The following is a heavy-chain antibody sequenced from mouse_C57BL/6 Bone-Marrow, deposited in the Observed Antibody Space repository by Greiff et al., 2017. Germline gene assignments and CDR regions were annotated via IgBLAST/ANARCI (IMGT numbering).Heavy chain of an antibody. Sequence: QVQLKQSGAELAKPGASVTLSCKASGYTFTSSWMHWVKQRPGQGLEWIGYINPSSGYTKYNQKFKDKATLTADKSSSTAYMQLSSLTYVETAVYYCARDYYSYDGSLAMDYWGQGTSVTGSS. D-gene: IGHD2-12*01. CDR3: ARDYYSYDGSLAMDY. V-gene: IGHV1-7*01. J-gene: IGHJ4*01. CDR1: GYTFTSSW. CDR2: INPSSGYT.